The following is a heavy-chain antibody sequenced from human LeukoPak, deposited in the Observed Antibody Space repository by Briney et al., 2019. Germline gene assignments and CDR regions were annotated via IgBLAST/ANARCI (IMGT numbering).Heavy chain of an antibody. D-gene: IGHD2/OR15-2a*01. Sequence: GRSLRPSCAASGFTFKIYGMHWVRQAPGKGLEWVTVISSDGSNKKYADSVKGRFTISRDNSKNTLYLQMNSLRADDTAVYYCAGQYFGFDYWGQGTLVTVSS. CDR3: AGQYFGFDY. J-gene: IGHJ4*02. CDR2: ISSDGSNK. V-gene: IGHV3-30*12. CDR1: GFTFKIYG.